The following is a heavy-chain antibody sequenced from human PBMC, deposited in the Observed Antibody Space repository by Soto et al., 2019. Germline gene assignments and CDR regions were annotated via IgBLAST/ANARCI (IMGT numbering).Heavy chain of an antibody. CDR3: ARGHYSSGWPIDH. CDR2: VFHSATT. CDR1: GDSFSDYY. V-gene: IGHV4-59*01. D-gene: IGHD6-19*01. Sequence: PSATLSLTCTVSGDSFSDYYWNWIRQVPGKGLEWIGFVFHSATTSYNPSLKTRVAISDDTSKKQFSLRLTSVTAADTAIYYCARGHYSSGWPIDHWGQGILVNVSS. J-gene: IGHJ4*02.